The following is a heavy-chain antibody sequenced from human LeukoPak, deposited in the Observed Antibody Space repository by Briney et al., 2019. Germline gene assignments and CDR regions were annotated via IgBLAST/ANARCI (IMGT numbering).Heavy chain of an antibody. D-gene: IGHD7-27*01. CDR3: ARVDRHLGIRHFFDY. J-gene: IGHJ4*02. CDR2: NYYSGST. V-gene: IGHV4-59*12. CDR1: GAPISSYY. Sequence: SETLSLTCTVSGAPISSYYRNWIRQPPGKELEWVGYNYYSGSTNYNPSLKSRVTMSVDMSKNQFSLRLRSVTSAETAMYYCARVDRHLGIRHFFDYWGQGNLVTVSS.